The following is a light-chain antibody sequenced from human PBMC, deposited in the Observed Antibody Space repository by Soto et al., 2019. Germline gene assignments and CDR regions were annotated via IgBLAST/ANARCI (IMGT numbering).Light chain of an antibody. CDR1: SGHSNYA. V-gene: IGLV4-69*01. CDR2: LNSDGSH. CDR3: QTWGSGIVV. Sequence: QRVLTQSPSASASLGASVKLTCTLSSGHSNYAIAWHQQQSEKGPRYLMKLNSDGSHSKGDGIPDRFSGSSSGAERYLTISSLQSEDEADYYCQTWGSGIVVFGGGTKVTVL. J-gene: IGLJ2*01.